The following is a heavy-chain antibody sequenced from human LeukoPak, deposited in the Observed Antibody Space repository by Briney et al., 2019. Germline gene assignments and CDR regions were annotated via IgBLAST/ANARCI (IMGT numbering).Heavy chain of an antibody. J-gene: IGHJ6*02. CDR3: TRDLAAVPGPHMDV. CDR2: INPDGSER. Sequence: PGGSLRLSCAASGFSFSSYYMSWVRQAPGKGLEWVALINPDGSERYYVDSVKGRFTISRDNARNSLYLQGDSLSDDDTATYFCTRDLAAVPGPHMDVWDQGTTVTVSS. CDR1: GFSFSSYY. D-gene: IGHD6-19*01. V-gene: IGHV3-7*03.